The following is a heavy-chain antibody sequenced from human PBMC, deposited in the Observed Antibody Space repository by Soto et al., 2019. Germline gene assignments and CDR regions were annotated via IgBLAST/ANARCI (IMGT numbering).Heavy chain of an antibody. CDR1: GGSFSAYY. CDR3: ASGPDSYDISGYFEP. J-gene: IGHJ5*02. Sequence: PSETLSLTCAVYGGSFSAYYWSWVRQPPGKGLEWIGEIIHSESTKYNPSLKSRVTISVDTSKNQFSLKLSSVTAADTAVYFCASGPDSYDISGYFEPWGQGTLVTVSS. CDR2: IIHSEST. D-gene: IGHD3-22*01. V-gene: IGHV4-34*12.